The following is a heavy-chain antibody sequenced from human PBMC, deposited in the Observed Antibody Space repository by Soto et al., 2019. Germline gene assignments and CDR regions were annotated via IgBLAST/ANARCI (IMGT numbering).Heavy chain of an antibody. CDR3: ERQQWLEFDY. CDR1: GGCVSSGSYY. D-gene: IGHD6-19*01. CDR2: IYYSGST. Sequence: SETVSLTCTVSGGCVSSGSYYWRWIRQPPGKGLEWIGYIYYSGSTNYNPSLKSRVTISVDTSKNRFSLKLSSVTAADTAVYYCERQQWLEFDYWGQGTLVTVSS. V-gene: IGHV4-61*01. J-gene: IGHJ4*02.